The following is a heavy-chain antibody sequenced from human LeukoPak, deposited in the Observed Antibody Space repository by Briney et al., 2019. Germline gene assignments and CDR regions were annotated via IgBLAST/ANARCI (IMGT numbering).Heavy chain of an antibody. CDR3: ARLAVALFDY. CDR2: IYYSGST. CDR1: GGSISSSSYY. Sequence: SETLSLTCTVSGGSISSSSYYWGWIRQPPGKGLEWIGSIYYSGSTYYNPSLKSRVTISVDTSKNQFSLKLSSVTAADTAVYYCARLAVALFDYWGQGALVTVSS. J-gene: IGHJ4*02. D-gene: IGHD6-19*01. V-gene: IGHV4-39*01.